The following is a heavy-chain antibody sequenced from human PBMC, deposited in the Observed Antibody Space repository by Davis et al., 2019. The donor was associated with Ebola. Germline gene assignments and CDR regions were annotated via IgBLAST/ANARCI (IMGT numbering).Heavy chain of an antibody. D-gene: IGHD1-1*01. V-gene: IGHV3-30-3*01. Sequence: GESLKISCAASGFTFSSYAMHWVRQAPGKGLEWVAVISYDGSNKYYADSVKGRFTISRDNSKNTLYLQMNSLRAEDRAVYYCARDRGPVTTGTTMYYGMDVWGQGTTVTVSS. CDR1: GFTFSSYA. CDR3: ARDRGPVTTGTTMYYGMDV. J-gene: IGHJ6*02. CDR2: ISYDGSNK.